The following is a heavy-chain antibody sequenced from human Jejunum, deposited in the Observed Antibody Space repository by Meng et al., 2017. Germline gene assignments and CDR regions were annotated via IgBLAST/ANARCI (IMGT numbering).Heavy chain of an antibody. D-gene: IGHD5-12*01. CDR2: IWHSGAS. CDR1: GGSITTDW. V-gene: IGHV4-4*02. CDR3: ARGATGTRPFDY. Sequence: QVQLEESGPGLVKPSGTLSLTCAGSGGSITTDWWNWVRQPPGKGLEWIGEIWHSGASNYNPSLRSRVTISVDKSKNQLSLELASLTAADTAVYYCARGATGTRPFDYWGQGTLVTVSS. J-gene: IGHJ4*02.